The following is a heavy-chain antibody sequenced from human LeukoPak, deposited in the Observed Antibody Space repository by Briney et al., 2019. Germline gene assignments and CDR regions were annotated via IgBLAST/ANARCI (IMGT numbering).Heavy chain of an antibody. CDR3: ATGEEITLNY. V-gene: IGHV1-24*01. J-gene: IGHJ4*02. D-gene: IGHD3-16*01. CDR1: EYTFTGYY. Sequence: ASMKVACKVSEYTFTGYYIHCVRQAHGKGLEWKGGFDPEDGETIYEQKFEGRVTMTEDTSTDTAYMELSSLRSEDTAVYYCATGEEITLNYWGQGTLVTVSS. CDR2: FDPEDGET.